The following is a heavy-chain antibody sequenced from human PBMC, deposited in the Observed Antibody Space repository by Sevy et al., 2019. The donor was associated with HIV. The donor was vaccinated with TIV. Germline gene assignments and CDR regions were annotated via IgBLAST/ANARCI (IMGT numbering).Heavy chain of an antibody. V-gene: IGHV3-7*01. Sequence: GGSLRLSCAASGFTFNSYWMSWVRQAPGKGLEWVANIKQDGSEKYYVDSVKGRFTISRDNSQNSLFLQMNTLRAEDTAVCYCAREGSPYDTYYYYYGMDVWGQRTTVTVSS. CDR1: GFTFNSYW. D-gene: IGHD5-12*01. CDR3: AREGSPYDTYYYYYGMDV. CDR2: IKQDGSEK. J-gene: IGHJ6*02.